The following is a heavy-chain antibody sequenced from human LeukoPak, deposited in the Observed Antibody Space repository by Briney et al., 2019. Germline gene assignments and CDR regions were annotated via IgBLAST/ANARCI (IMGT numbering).Heavy chain of an antibody. D-gene: IGHD6-13*01. J-gene: IGHJ4*02. CDR1: GFTFSSYS. V-gene: IGHV3-48*02. Sequence: GGSPRLSCAASGFTFSSYSMNWVRQAPGKGLEWVSYISSSSSTIYYADSVKGRFTISRDNAKNSLYLQMNSLRDEDTAVYYCAREVAAAGTYVFDYWGQGTLVTVSS. CDR3: AREVAAAGTYVFDY. CDR2: ISSSSSTI.